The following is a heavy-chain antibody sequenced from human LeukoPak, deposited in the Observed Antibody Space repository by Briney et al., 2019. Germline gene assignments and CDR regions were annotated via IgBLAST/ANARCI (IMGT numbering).Heavy chain of an antibody. CDR3: ARGLDNYGSGSSD. CDR2: ISGSGGST. V-gene: IGHV3-23*01. J-gene: IGHJ4*02. D-gene: IGHD3-10*01. Sequence: PGGSLRLSCAASGFTFSSYAMSWVRQAPGRGLEWVSAISGSGGSTYYADSVKGRFTISRDNAKNSLYLQMNSLRAEDTAAYYCARGLDNYGSGSSDWGQGTLVTVSS. CDR1: GFTFSSYA.